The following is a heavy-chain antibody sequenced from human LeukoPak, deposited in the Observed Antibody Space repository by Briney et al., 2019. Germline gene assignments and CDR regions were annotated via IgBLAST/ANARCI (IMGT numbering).Heavy chain of an antibody. Sequence: PSETLSLTCTVSGGSISSYYWSWIRQPPGKGLEWIGYIYFSGSTNYNPSLKSRVTISVDTSKNQFSLKLSSVTAADTAVYYCARVQGSCSSTSCYRMDAFDIWGQGTMVTVSS. D-gene: IGHD2-2*02. CDR3: ARVQGSCSSTSCYRMDAFDI. V-gene: IGHV4-59*01. CDR2: IYFSGST. J-gene: IGHJ3*02. CDR1: GGSISSYY.